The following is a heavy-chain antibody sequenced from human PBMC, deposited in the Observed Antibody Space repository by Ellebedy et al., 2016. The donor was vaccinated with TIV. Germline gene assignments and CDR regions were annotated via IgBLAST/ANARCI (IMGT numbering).Heavy chain of an antibody. CDR3: AGGSYTPYGMDV. J-gene: IGHJ6*02. CDR2: INYSGST. V-gene: IGHV4-59*01. CDR1: GGSMTNYW. Sequence: SETLSLTCAVSGGSMTNYWWSWMRQPPGKGLEWVAYINYSGSTNSNSSLKSRVIISVDTSKNQFSLKLSSVTAADTAVYYCAGGSYTPYGMDVWGRGTTVIVSS. D-gene: IGHD1-26*01.